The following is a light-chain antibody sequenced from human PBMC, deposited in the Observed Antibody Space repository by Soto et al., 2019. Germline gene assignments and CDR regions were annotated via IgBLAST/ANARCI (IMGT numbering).Light chain of an antibody. CDR3: QRYGISPRT. CDR2: DAS. Sequence: EFVLTQTPATLSLSPGERATLSCGASQSVSSGYIAWYQQKRGLAPRLLIFDASRRATGIPDRFSGSGSGTDFTLTISRLEPEDFAVYYCQRYGISPRTFGQGTKVEIK. CDR1: QSVSSGY. J-gene: IGKJ1*01. V-gene: IGKV3D-20*01.